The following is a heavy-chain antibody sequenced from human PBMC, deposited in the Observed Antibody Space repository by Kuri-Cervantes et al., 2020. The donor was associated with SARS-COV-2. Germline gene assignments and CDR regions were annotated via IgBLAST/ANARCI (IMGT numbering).Heavy chain of an antibody. V-gene: IGHV3-48*03. CDR2: ISSRGTTM. J-gene: IGHJ4*02. CDR1: GFPVTSYE. D-gene: IGHD3-9*01. Sequence: GESLKISCAASGFPVTSYEMNWVRQAPGKGLEWVSYISSRGTTMYYADSVKGRFTISRDSANNSLYLQMNSLRAEDTAVYYCAREIQWAIFLEGIFDYWGQGTLVTVSS. CDR3: AREIQWAIFLEGIFDY.